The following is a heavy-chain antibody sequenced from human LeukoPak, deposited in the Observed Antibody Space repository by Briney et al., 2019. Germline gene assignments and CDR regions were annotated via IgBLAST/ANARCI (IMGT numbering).Heavy chain of an antibody. CDR1: GGSISSSSYY. J-gene: IGHJ4*02. CDR2: IYYSGST. CDR3: ARTRPGAYYDSSGYYCFDY. V-gene: IGHV4-39*01. Sequence: SETLSLTCTVSGGSISSSSYYWGWIRQPPGKGLEWIGSIYYSGSTYYNPSLKSRVTISVDTSKNQFSLKLSSVAAADTAVYYCARTRPGAYYDSSGYYCFDYWGQGTLVTVSS. D-gene: IGHD3-22*01.